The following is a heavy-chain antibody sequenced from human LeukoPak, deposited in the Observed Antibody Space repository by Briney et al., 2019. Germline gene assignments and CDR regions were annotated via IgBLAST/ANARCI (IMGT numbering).Heavy chain of an antibody. V-gene: IGHV1-69*13. CDR2: IIPIFGTA. J-gene: IGHJ5*02. CDR3: ARDNPTDGVPSEYGSGAPDWFDP. D-gene: IGHD3-10*01. Sequence: ASVKVSCKASGGTFSSYAISWVRQAPGQGLEWMGGIIPIFGTANYAQKFQGRVTITADESTSTAYMELSSLRSEDTAVYYCARDNPTDGVPSEYGSGAPDWFDPWGQGTLVTVSS. CDR1: GGTFSSYA.